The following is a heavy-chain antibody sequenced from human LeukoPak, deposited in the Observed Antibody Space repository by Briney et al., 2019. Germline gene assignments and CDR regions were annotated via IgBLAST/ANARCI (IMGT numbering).Heavy chain of an antibody. D-gene: IGHD4-23*01. V-gene: IGHV1-69*13. CDR2: IIPIFGTA. CDR3: ARDYGGNSRRGAFDI. CDR1: GYTFTSYY. Sequence: ASVKVSCKASGYTFTSYYMHWVRQAPGQGLEWMGGIIPIFGTANYAQKFQGRVTITADESTSTAYMELSSLRSEDTAVYYCARDYGGNSRRGAFDIWGQGTMVTVSS. J-gene: IGHJ3*02.